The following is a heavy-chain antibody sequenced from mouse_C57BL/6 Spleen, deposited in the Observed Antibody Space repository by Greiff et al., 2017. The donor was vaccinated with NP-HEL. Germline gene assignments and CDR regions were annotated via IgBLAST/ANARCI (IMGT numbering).Heavy chain of an antibody. CDR3: ARPNDDYEGFAY. V-gene: IGHV1-7*01. D-gene: IGHD2-4*01. Sequence: QVQLQESGAELAKPGASVKLSCKASGYTFTSYWMHWVNQRPGQGLEWIGFIHPSSGNTKYNQKFKNKATLTADKSSSTAYMQLSSLTSEDSAVYYCARPNDDYEGFAYWGQGTLVTGSA. J-gene: IGHJ3*01. CDR1: GYTFTSYW. CDR2: IHPSSGNT.